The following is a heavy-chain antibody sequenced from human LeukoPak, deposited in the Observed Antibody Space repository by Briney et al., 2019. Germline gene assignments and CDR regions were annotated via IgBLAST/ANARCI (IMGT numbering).Heavy chain of an antibody. J-gene: IGHJ3*02. V-gene: IGHV3-21*01. CDR1: GFTFSSYS. D-gene: IGHD2-2*01. CDR3: ARETASTPDIVVVPAAPQDAFDI. Sequence: GGSLRLSCAASGFTFSSYSMNWVRQAPGKGLEWVSSISSSSSYIYYADSVKGRFTISRDNAKNSLYLQMNSLRAEDTAVYYCARETASTPDIVVVPAAPQDAFDIWGQGTMVTVSS. CDR2: ISSSSSYI.